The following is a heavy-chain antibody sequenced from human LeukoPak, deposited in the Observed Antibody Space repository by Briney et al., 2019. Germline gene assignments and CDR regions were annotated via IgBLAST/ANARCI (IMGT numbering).Heavy chain of an antibody. CDR2: MNPNSGNT. J-gene: IGHJ6*02. CDR3: ARGRPWIQLWFPFYYYGMDV. Sequence: ASVKVSCKASGYTFTSYDINWVRQATGQGLEWMGWMNPNSGNTGYAQKFQGRVTMTRNTSKSTAYMELSSLRSEDTAVYYCARGRPWIQLWFPFYYYGMDVWGQGTTVTVSS. CDR1: GYTFTSYD. D-gene: IGHD5-18*01. V-gene: IGHV1-8*01.